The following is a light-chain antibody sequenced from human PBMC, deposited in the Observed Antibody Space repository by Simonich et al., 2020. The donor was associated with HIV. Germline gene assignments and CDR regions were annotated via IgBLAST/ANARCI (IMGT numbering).Light chain of an antibody. CDR2: KAS. V-gene: IGKV1-9*01. J-gene: IGKJ2*01. CDR1: QGSSNY. Sequence: DIQLTQSPSFLSASVRDRVTITCRASQGSSNYLAWYQQRPGKAPKLLIYKASSLESGVPSRFRGSGSGTDFTLTISSLQAEDVAVYYCQQYYSSPHTFGQGTRLEIK. CDR3: QQYYSSPHT.